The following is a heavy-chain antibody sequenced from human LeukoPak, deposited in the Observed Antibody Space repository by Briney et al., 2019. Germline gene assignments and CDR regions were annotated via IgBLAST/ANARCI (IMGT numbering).Heavy chain of an antibody. CDR2: IYTSGST. J-gene: IGHJ4*02. V-gene: IGHV4-4*07. D-gene: IGHD2-2*02. CDR3: ARGDRYCSGTSCYMWFEY. CDR1: GGSISSYY. Sequence: SETLSLTCTVSGGSISSYYWSWIRQPAGKGLEWIGRIYTSGSTNYNPSRKSRVTMSVDTSKNQFSLKLSSVAAADTAVYYCARGDRYCSGTSCYMWFEYWGRGTLVTVSS.